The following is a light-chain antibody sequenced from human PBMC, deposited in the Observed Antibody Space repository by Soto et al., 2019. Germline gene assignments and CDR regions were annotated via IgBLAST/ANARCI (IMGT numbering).Light chain of an antibody. V-gene: IGKV3-15*01. CDR2: GAS. J-gene: IGKJ1*01. CDR3: QQYNNWPRT. CDR1: QSGSSN. Sequence: IVMPQSPGTLSVSPGERATLSCRASQSGSSNLALYQQKPGQAPRLLIYGASTSATDIPARFSGSGSGTEFTLPISSLESEDFAVYYCQQYNNWPRTFGQGTKVEIK.